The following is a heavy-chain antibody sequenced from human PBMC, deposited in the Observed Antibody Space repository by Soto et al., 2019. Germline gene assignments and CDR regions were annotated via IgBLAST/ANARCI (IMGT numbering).Heavy chain of an antibody. J-gene: IGHJ2*01. Sequence: PSETLSLTCTVSGASISSGGYYWGWVRQHPGEGLEWIGYIYYSGYTYYNPSLKSRVTISVDTSKNQFSLRLSSATAADTAVYYCARGTSGSGSYLDPTLNWFFDVWGRGTLVTVSS. CDR2: IYYSGYT. V-gene: IGHV4-31*03. D-gene: IGHD3-10*01. CDR3: ARGTSGSGSYLDPTLNWFFDV. CDR1: GASISSGGYY.